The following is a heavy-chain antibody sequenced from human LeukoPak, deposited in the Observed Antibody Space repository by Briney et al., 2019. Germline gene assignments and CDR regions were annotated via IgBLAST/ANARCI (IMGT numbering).Heavy chain of an antibody. CDR1: GFMFSGYW. V-gene: IGHV3-11*06. D-gene: IGHD3-22*01. CDR3: ARDLSYYYDSSGYYFDY. CDR2: ISSSSSYT. Sequence: GGSLRLSCAASGFMFSGYWMTWVRQAPGKGLEWVSYISSSSSYTNYADSVKGRFTISRDNAKNSLYLQMNSLRAEDTAVYYCARDLSYYYDSSGYYFDYWGQGTLVTVSS. J-gene: IGHJ4*02.